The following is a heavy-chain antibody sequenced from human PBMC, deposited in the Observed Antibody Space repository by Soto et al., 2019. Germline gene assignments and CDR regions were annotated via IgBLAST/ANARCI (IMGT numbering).Heavy chain of an antibody. CDR3: ARGWGYDSNDYYYAY. D-gene: IGHD3-22*01. V-gene: IGHV1-69*01. CDR1: GGTFSRHA. Sequence: QVQLVQSGAEVRKPGSSVKVSCKASGGTFSRHAISWVRQAPGQGLEWMGGIIPIFGTANHAQQFQGRVTIIADESTSTVYMELSSLRCEDTAMYYCARGWGYDSNDYYYAYWGQGTLVIVSS. J-gene: IGHJ4*02. CDR2: IIPIFGTA.